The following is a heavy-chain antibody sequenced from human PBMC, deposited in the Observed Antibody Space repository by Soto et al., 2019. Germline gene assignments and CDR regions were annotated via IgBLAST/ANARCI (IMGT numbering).Heavy chain of an antibody. CDR3: ARVSEISDAFDI. CDR1: GGSISSYF. V-gene: IGHV4-59*01. Sequence: PSETLSLTCTVSGGSISSYFWSWIRQPPGKGLEWIGYIYYSGSTNYNPSLKSRLTISVDTSKNQFSLKLSSVTAADTAVYYYARVSEISDAFDIWGQGTMVT. CDR2: IYYSGST. J-gene: IGHJ3*02.